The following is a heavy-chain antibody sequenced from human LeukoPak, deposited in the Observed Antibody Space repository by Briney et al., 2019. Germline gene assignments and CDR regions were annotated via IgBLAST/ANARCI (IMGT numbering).Heavy chain of an antibody. Sequence: GGSLRLSCTASGFTFGDYAMTWVRQAPGKGLEWVGVIRSKGYGGTPEYAASVKDRFTISRDDSKGIVYLQMNSLKTEDTAVDYCTKDQTPYNWGQGTLVTVSS. CDR1: GFTFGDYA. D-gene: IGHD2-15*01. J-gene: IGHJ4*02. V-gene: IGHV3-49*04. CDR2: IRSKGYGGTP. CDR3: TKDQTPYN.